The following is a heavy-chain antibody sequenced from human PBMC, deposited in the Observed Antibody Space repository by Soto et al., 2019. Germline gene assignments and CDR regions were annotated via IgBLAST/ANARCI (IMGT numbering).Heavy chain of an antibody. CDR2: IGGGGAGT. V-gene: IGHV3-23*01. D-gene: IGHD6-13*01. CDR1: GFISSDYV. J-gene: IGHJ5*02. CDR3: ARYSSSWGENWFDP. Sequence: GGSLRLSCVASGFISSDYVMSWVRQAPGKELEWVSAIGGGGAGTSYSDSVKGRFTIFRDNSRNTVHMQMNSLRADDTAVYYCARYSSSWGENWFDPWGQGTLVTVSS.